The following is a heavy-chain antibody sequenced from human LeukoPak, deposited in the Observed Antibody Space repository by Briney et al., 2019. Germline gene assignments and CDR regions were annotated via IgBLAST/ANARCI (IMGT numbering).Heavy chain of an antibody. D-gene: IGHD6-19*01. Sequence: SETLSLTCGVYGGSFSNYYWSWIRQSPGKGLEWVGQINYGGSTNYNPSLKSRVTISVDTSKNEFSLNLNSVTAADTAVYYCAREGGLGKYQGIEVPGKQDIWGSYYYYYGMDLWGQGTTVIVSS. CDR2: INYGGST. J-gene: IGHJ6*02. CDR3: AREGGLGKYQGIEVPGKQDIWGSYYYYYGMDL. V-gene: IGHV4-34*01. CDR1: GGSFSNYY.